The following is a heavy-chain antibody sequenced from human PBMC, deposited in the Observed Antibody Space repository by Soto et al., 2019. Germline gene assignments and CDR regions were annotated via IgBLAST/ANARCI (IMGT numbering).Heavy chain of an antibody. V-gene: IGHV1-2*04. D-gene: IGHD6-13*01. Sequence: QVQLVQSGAEVKKPGASVKVSCKASGYTFTGYYMHWVRQAPGQGLEWMGWINPNSGGTNYAQKFQGWVTMTRDTSMSTAYMELSRLRSDDTAVYYCAREIGSSWHYYYYGMDVWGQGTTVTVSS. CDR3: AREIGSSWHYYYYGMDV. CDR2: INPNSGGT. J-gene: IGHJ6*02. CDR1: GYTFTGYY.